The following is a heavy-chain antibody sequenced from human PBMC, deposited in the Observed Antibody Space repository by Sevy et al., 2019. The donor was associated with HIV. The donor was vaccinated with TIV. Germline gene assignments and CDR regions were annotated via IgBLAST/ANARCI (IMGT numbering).Heavy chain of an antibody. CDR1: GGTFSSYA. V-gene: IGHV1-69*13. Sequence: ASVKVSCKASGGTFSSYAISWVRQAPGQGLGWMGGIIPIFGTANYAQKFQGRVTITADESTSTAYMELSSLRAQDTAVYYCAGDVSDNAVDIWGQGTMVTVSS. D-gene: IGHD3-16*02. CDR2: IIPIFGTA. CDR3: AGDVSDNAVDI. J-gene: IGHJ3*02.